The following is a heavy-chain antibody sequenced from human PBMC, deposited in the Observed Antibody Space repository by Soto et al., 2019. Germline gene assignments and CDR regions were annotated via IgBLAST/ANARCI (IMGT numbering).Heavy chain of an antibody. D-gene: IGHD2-2*02. V-gene: IGHV3-7*01. CDR3: PRDLNTAEGWLYCFDY. CDR1: GFTFSSYW. J-gene: IGHJ4*02. CDR2: IKQDGSEK. Sequence: GGSLRLSCAASGFTFSSYWMSWVRQAPGKGLEWVANIKQDGSEKYYVDSVKGRFTISRDNAKNSLYLQMNSLRAEDTAVYYCPRDLNTAEGWLYCFDYWGQGTLVTVSS.